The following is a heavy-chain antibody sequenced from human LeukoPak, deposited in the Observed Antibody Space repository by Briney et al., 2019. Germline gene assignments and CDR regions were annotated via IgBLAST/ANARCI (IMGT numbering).Heavy chain of an antibody. CDR1: GGSISSYY. Sequence: SETLSLTCTVSGGSISSYYWSWIRQPPGKGLEWIGYIYYSGPTNYNPSLKSRVTISVDTSKNQFSLKLGSVTAADTAVYYCARGVYIAAAQYAYWGQGTLVTVSS. D-gene: IGHD6-13*01. CDR3: ARGVYIAAAQYAY. CDR2: IYYSGPT. V-gene: IGHV4-59*01. J-gene: IGHJ4*02.